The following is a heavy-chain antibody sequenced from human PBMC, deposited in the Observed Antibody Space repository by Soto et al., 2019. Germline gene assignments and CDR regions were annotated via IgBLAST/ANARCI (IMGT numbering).Heavy chain of an antibody. V-gene: IGHV4-38-2*01. CDR2: IYRSGTT. CDR3: ARTHSGSYYSVFNY. Sequence: PSETLSLTCVVSNFSISSGYYWGWIRQSPRKGLEWIASIYRSGTTSYNPSLKSRVTISVDPSKNQFSLMLTAVTAADTAVYYCARTHSGSYYSVFNYWGRGSLVTVSS. CDR1: NFSISSGYY. J-gene: IGHJ4*02. D-gene: IGHD1-26*01.